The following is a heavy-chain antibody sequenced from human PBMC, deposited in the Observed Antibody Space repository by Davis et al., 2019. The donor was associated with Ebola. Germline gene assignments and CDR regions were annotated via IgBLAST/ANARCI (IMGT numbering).Heavy chain of an antibody. V-gene: IGHV5-51*01. Sequence: GGSLRLSCKGSGYAFADYWIAWVRQTPGKGLEWMGIIYAGDSDSRYSPSFEGQVTISVDRSITTAYLQWRSLRASDTAIYYCARQESLYGWSDYWGQGTLVTVSS. CDR2: IYAGDSDS. D-gene: IGHD2-8*01. J-gene: IGHJ4*02. CDR1: GYAFADYW. CDR3: ARQESLYGWSDY.